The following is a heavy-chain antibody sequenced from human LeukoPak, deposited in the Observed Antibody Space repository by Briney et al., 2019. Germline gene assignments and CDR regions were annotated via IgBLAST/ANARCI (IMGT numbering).Heavy chain of an antibody. CDR1: GGSISSYY. CDR2: IYYSGST. V-gene: IGHV4-59*01. D-gene: IGHD3-9*01. Sequence: SETLSLTCTVSGGSISSYYWSWIRRPPGKGLEWIGYIYYSGSTNYNPSLKSRVTISVDTSKNQFSLKLSSVTAADTAVYYCARDRGDILTGFDAFDIWGQGTMVTVSS. CDR3: ARDRGDILTGFDAFDI. J-gene: IGHJ3*02.